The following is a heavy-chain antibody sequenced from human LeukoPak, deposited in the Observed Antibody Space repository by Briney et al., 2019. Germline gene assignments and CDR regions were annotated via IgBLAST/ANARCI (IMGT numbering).Heavy chain of an antibody. J-gene: IGHJ3*02. CDR2: INPSGGST. D-gene: IGHD2-2*01. V-gene: IGHV1-46*01. CDR1: GYTFTTYY. CDR3: ARDPWGRGYCSTTSCQNLGGNDAFDI. Sequence: ASVTVSCTASGYTFTTYYMHWVRQAPGQGLEWMGIINPSGGSTNYAQKFQGRVTMTRDTSTSTVYMELSSLRSEDTAVYYCARDPWGRGYCSTTSCQNLGGNDAFDIWGQGTMVTVSS.